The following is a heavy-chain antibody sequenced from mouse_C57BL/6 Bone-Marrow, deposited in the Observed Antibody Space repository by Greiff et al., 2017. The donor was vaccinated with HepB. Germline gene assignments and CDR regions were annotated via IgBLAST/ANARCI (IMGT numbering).Heavy chain of an antibody. Sequence: EVMLVESGGGLVKPGGSLKLSCAASGFTFSSYAMSWVRQTPEKRLEWVATISDGGSYTYYPDNVKGRFTISRDNAKNNLYLQMSHLKSEDTAMYYCARDGRCIKDWGQGTTLTVSS. CDR2: ISDGGSYT. D-gene: IGHD1-1*01. J-gene: IGHJ2*01. CDR1: GFTFSSYA. V-gene: IGHV5-4*01. CDR3: ARDGRCIKD.